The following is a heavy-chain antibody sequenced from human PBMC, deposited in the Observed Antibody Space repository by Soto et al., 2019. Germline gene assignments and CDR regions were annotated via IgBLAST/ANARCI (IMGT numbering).Heavy chain of an antibody. CDR2: ISAYSGNI. CDR1: AYTFTNYG. J-gene: IGHJ4*02. Sequence: QVQLVQSGGEVKKPGASVKVSCKASAYTFTNYGISWVRQAPGQGLEWMGWISAYSGNINYAQKFRARVTMTTDTSTRSAYLEVRSLRSDDTAVYYCARSGSSWNLRKFDSWGQGTLFTVSS. CDR3: ARSGSSWNLRKFDS. D-gene: IGHD6-13*01. V-gene: IGHV1-18*01.